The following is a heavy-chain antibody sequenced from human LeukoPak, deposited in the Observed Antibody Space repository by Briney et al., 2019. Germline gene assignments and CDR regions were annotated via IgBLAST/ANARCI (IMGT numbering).Heavy chain of an antibody. J-gene: IGHJ5*02. CDR1: GYSFTSYW. CDR2: IDPSDSYT. V-gene: IGHV5-10-1*01. Sequence: GGSLKISCKGSGYSFTSYWISWVRQMPGKGLEWMGRIDPSDSYTNYSPSFQGHVTISADKSISTAYLQWSSLKASDTAMYYCATHNYGDYVAVFDPWGQGTLVTVSS. D-gene: IGHD4-17*01. CDR3: ATHNYGDYVAVFDP.